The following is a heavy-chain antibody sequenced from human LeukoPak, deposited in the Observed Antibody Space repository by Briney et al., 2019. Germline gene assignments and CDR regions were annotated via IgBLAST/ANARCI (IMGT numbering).Heavy chain of an antibody. CDR2: IIPIFGTA. Sequence: GASVKVSCKASGGTFSSYAISWVRQAPGQGLEWMGRIIPIFGTANYAQKFQGRVTITADKSTSTAYMELSSLRSEDTAVYYCARGQWLVPEYFQHRGQGTLVTVSS. V-gene: IGHV1-69*06. D-gene: IGHD6-19*01. J-gene: IGHJ1*01. CDR3: ARGQWLVPEYFQH. CDR1: GGTFSSYA.